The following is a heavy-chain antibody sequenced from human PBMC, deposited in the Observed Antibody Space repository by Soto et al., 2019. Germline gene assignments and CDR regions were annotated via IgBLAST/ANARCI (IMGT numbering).Heavy chain of an antibody. V-gene: IGHV5-51*01. Sequence: PGESLKISCKGSGYSFTGYWIGWVRQMPGKGLEWMGIIYPGDSDTRYSPSFQGQVTISADKSISTAYLQWSSLKASDTAMYYCAREVVTAISGYYYYYGMDVWGQGTTVTVSS. CDR1: GYSFTGYW. CDR3: AREVVTAISGYYYYYGMDV. J-gene: IGHJ6*02. D-gene: IGHD2-21*02. CDR2: IYPGDSDT.